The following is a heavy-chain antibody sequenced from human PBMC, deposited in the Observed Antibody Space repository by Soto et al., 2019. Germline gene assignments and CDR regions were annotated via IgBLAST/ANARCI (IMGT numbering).Heavy chain of an antibody. CDR2: IWYDGSNK. V-gene: IGHV3-33*01. D-gene: IGHD2-21*02. CDR3: ARELVVTATPYGMDV. CDR1: GFTFSSYG. Sequence: GGSLRLSCAASGFTFSSYGMHWVRQAPGKGLEWVAVIWYDGSNKYYADSVKGRFTISRDNSKNTLYLQMNSLRAEDTAVYYCARELVVTATPYGMDVWGQGTTVTVSS. J-gene: IGHJ6*02.